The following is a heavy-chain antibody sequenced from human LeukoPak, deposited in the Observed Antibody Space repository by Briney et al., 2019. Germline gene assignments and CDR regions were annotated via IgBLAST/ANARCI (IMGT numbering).Heavy chain of an antibody. J-gene: IGHJ4*02. CDR2: IYHIGST. V-gene: IGHV4-4*02. D-gene: IGHD6-13*01. CDR1: GGSISSNNW. Sequence: PSGTLSLTCAVSGGSISSNNWWSWVRQPPGKGLEWIGEIYHIGSTNYNPSLESRLTISVDKSKNQFSLKLNSVTAADTAVYYCARLSGSSWLDYWGQGTLVTVSS. CDR3: ARLSGSSWLDY.